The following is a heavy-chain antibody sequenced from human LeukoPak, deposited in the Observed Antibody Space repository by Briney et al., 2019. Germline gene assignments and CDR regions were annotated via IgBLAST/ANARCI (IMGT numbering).Heavy chain of an antibody. CDR2: INPNGGST. D-gene: IGHD3-22*01. V-gene: IGHV1-46*01. CDR1: GYTFTSYY. J-gene: IGHJ3*02. CDR3: TGYDSSGYYSLGAFDI. Sequence: GDSVKVSCKASGYTFTSYYMHWVRQAPGQGLEWMGIINPNGGSTSYAQKFQGRVTMTRDTSTSTVYMELSSLRSEDTAVYYCTGYDSSGYYSLGAFDIWGQGTMVTVSS.